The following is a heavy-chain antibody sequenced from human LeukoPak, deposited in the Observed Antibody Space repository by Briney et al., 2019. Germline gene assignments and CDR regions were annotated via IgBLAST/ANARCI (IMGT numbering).Heavy chain of an antibody. V-gene: IGHV4-34*01. CDR3: ARASSDHYYYGMDV. Sequence: SETLSLTCAVYGGSFSGYYWSWVRQPPGKGREWVGEINHSGSTNYNPSLKRRVTISVDTSKNQFSLKLSSVTAADTAVYYCARASSDHYYYGMDVWGQGTTVTVSS. CDR2: INHSGST. D-gene: IGHD2-15*01. J-gene: IGHJ6*02. CDR1: GGSFSGYY.